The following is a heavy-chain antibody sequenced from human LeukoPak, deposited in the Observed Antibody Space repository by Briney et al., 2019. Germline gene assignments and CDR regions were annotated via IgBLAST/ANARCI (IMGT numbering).Heavy chain of an antibody. J-gene: IGHJ4*02. CDR2: IGTAGDT. Sequence: PGGSLRLSCAASGFSFSSFDMHWVRQATGRGLEWVSSIGTAGDTYYPGSVKGRFTISRENAKNSLYLQINSLRAGDTAVYYCARARGYYDSSGYLYYWGQGTLVTVSS. D-gene: IGHD3-22*01. CDR1: GFSFSSFD. CDR3: ARARGYYDSSGYLYY. V-gene: IGHV3-13*01.